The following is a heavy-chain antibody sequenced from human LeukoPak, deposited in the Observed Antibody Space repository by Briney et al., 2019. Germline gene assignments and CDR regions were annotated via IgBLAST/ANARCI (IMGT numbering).Heavy chain of an antibody. V-gene: IGHV4-4*02. J-gene: IGHJ4*02. Sequence: PSETLSLTCAVSGGSISSSNWWRWVRQPPGKGLEWIGEIYHSGSTNYNPSLKSRVTIPIDTSKNQFSLKLRSVTAADTAVYYCAREGSHTYGHRFDYWGQGALVTVSS. CDR1: GGSISSSNW. D-gene: IGHD5-18*01. CDR3: AREGSHTYGHRFDY. CDR2: IYHSGST.